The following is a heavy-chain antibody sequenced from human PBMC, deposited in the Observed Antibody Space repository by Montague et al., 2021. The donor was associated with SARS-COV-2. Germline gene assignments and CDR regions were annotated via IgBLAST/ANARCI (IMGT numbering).Heavy chain of an antibody. V-gene: IGHV3-30*04. CDR2: ISYDGSNK. D-gene: IGHD1-1*01. Sequence: SLRLSCAASGFTFTSYSMHWVRQAPGKGLEWVGVISYDGSNKYYADSVKGRFTISRDNSKNTLYLQMNSLRAEDTAAYYCARAERGIGTPFDDWGQGTLVTVSS. J-gene: IGHJ4*02. CDR1: GFTFTSYS. CDR3: ARAERGIGTPFDD.